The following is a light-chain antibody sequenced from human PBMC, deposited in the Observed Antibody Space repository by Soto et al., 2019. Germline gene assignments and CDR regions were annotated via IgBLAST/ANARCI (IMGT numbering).Light chain of an antibody. Sequence: EIVMTQSPATLSVSPGERVTLFCRASQSIYEKLAWYQQKPGQTPRLVIYDTSTRATGTPGSFSGSGSGTEFTLTIRSLQSEDFAVYYCQQYNRWPLTFGGGTKVEIK. CDR1: QSIYEK. V-gene: IGKV3-15*01. CDR2: DTS. J-gene: IGKJ4*01. CDR3: QQYNRWPLT.